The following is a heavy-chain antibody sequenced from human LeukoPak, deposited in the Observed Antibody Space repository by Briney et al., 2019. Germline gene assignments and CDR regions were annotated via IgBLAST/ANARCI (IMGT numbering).Heavy chain of an antibody. CDR1: GFTFSSYG. CDR2: IWYDGSNK. V-gene: IGHV3-33*01. D-gene: IGHD1-26*01. Sequence: GGSLRLSCAASGFTFSSYGMHWVRQAPGKGLEWVAVIWYDGSNKYYADSVKGRLTISRDNSKNTLYLQMNSLRAEDTAVYYCARPRYSGSYSYYFDYWGQGTLVTVSS. CDR3: ARPRYSGSYSYYFDY. J-gene: IGHJ4*02.